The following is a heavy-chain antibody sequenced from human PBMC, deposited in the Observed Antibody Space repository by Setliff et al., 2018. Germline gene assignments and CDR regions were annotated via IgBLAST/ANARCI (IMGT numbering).Heavy chain of an antibody. CDR3: ARYYGSGPLNWFDP. Sequence: PSETLSLTCTVSGYSISSGYIWGWIRQPPGKGLEWVGNIGHTGSINYNPSLKSRVTISVDTSKNQFSLKLSAVTAADTAVYYCARYYGSGPLNWFDPWGQGTLVTVSS. V-gene: IGHV4-38-2*02. J-gene: IGHJ5*02. D-gene: IGHD3-10*01. CDR2: IGHTGSI. CDR1: GYSISSGYI.